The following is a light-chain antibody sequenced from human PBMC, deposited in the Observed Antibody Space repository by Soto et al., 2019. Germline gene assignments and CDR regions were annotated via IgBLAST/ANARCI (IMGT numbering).Light chain of an antibody. Sequence: VWTQYQGTLSLSPGERATLSCSASQSVSSNVAWYQQKPGQAPRLLISGASSRATGIPDRFSGSGSGTDFTLTISRLEPEDFAVYYCQQYVSPPITFGQGTRLEIK. CDR2: GAS. V-gene: IGKV3-20*01. J-gene: IGKJ5*01. CDR1: QSVSSN. CDR3: QQYVSPPIT.